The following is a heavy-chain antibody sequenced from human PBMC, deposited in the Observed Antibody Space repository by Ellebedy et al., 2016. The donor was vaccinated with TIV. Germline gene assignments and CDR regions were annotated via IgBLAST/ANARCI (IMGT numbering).Heavy chain of an antibody. J-gene: IGHJ4*02. Sequence: GESLKISCAASGFTFGSCAMSWVRQAPGKGLEWVSTISTSSSYTKCADSVKGRFTVSRDDAKNSLYLHMNSLKAEDTAVYYCVRTGRPWFDYWGQGTLVTVSS. D-gene: IGHD2-8*02. CDR2: ISTSSSYT. CDR3: VRTGRPWFDY. V-gene: IGHV3-21*06. CDR1: GFTFGSCA.